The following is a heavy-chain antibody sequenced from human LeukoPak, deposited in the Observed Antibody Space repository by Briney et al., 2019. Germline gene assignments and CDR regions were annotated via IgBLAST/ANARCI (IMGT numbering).Heavy chain of an antibody. D-gene: IGHD3-3*01. Sequence: PGGSLRLSCAASGFTFSNAWMSWVRQAPGKGLEWVGRIKSKTDGGTTDYAAPVKGRFTISRDDSKNTLYLQMNSLKTEDTAVYYCTTDRAPRITIFGVVNTHAFDIWGQGTMVTVSS. V-gene: IGHV3-15*01. CDR2: IKSKTDGGTT. CDR1: GFTFSNAW. CDR3: TTDRAPRITIFGVVNTHAFDI. J-gene: IGHJ3*02.